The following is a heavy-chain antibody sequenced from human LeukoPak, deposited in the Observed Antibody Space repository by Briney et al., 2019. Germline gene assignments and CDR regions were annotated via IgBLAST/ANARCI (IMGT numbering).Heavy chain of an antibody. CDR3: AAVPYYGSGSYYNGPNDAFDI. D-gene: IGHD3-10*01. V-gene: IGHV1-58*02. CDR2: IVVGSGNT. Sequence: SVKVSCKASGFTFTSSAMQWVRQARGQRLEWIGWIVVGSGNTNYAQKFQERVTIARDMSTSTAYMELSSLRSEDTAVYYCAAVPYYGSGSYYNGPNDAFDIWGQGTMVTVSS. J-gene: IGHJ3*02. CDR1: GFTFTSSA.